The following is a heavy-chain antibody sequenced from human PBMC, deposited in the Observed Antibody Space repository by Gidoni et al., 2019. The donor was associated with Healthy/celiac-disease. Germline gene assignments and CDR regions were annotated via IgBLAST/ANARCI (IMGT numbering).Heavy chain of an antibody. Sequence: QVQLVESGGGLVKPGGSLRLSCAASGFTFSYYYVSWIRQTPGKGLEWVSYISSSSSYTNYADSVKGRFTISRDNAKNSLYLQMNSLRAEDTAVYYCARTMVRGYYYYGMDVWGQGTTVTVSS. CDR2: ISSSSSYT. D-gene: IGHD3-10*01. CDR1: GFTFSYYY. J-gene: IGHJ6*02. V-gene: IGHV3-11*05. CDR3: ARTMVRGYYYYGMDV.